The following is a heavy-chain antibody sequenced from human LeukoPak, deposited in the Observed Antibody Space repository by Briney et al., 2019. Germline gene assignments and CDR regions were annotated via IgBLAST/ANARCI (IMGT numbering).Heavy chain of an antibody. CDR1: GFTFSSYA. V-gene: IGHV3-23*01. J-gene: IGHJ4*02. Sequence: GGSLRLSCAASGFTFSSYAMSWVRQAPGKGLEWVSAISGSGGSTYYADSAKGRFTISRDNSKNTLYLQMNSLRAEDTAVYYCAKDRSPRRGASDYWGQGTLVTVSS. D-gene: IGHD3-10*01. CDR2: ISGSGGST. CDR3: AKDRSPRRGASDY.